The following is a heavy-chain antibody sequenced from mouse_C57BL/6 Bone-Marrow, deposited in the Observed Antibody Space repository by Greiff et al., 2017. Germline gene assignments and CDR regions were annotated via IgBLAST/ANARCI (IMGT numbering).Heavy chain of an antibody. Sequence: VQLQQSGAELARPGASVKLSCKASGYTFTSYGISWVKQRTGQGLEWIGEIYPRSGNTYYNEKFKGKATLTADKSSSTAYMELRSLTSEDSAVYFCANYYGSSYGYFEVWGTGTTVTVSS. CDR3: ANYYGSSYGYFEV. CDR1: GYTFTSYG. CDR2: IYPRSGNT. V-gene: IGHV1-81*01. D-gene: IGHD1-1*01. J-gene: IGHJ1*03.